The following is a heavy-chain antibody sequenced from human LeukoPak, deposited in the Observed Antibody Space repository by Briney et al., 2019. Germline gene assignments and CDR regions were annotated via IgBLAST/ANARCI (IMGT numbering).Heavy chain of an antibody. J-gene: IGHJ4*02. D-gene: IGHD3-10*01. CDR2: IYYSGST. V-gene: IGHV4-39*01. CDR1: ARSISSSSYY. CDR3: ARQEYYGLEGGFDY. Sequence: PSETQSLTCTVYARSISSSSYYSGWIRRPPGKGLEWIGNIYYSGSTYYNPSLKSRVTISVDTSKNQFSLKLSSVTAADTAVDCSARQEYYGLEGGFDYWGQGTLVTVSS.